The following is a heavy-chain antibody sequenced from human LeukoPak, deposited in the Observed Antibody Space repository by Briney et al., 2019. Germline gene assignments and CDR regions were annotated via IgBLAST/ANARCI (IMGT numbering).Heavy chain of an antibody. CDR1: GGSISRSSYY. Sequence: PSETLSLTCTVSGGSISRSSYYWGWIRQPPGKGLEWVGTIYSSGSTFYNTSLKSRVTISVDTPKNQFSLKLNSVTAADTAVYYCARIDYYGSGSYYRIDYWGQGTLVTVSS. CDR2: IYSSGST. CDR3: ARIDYYGSGSYYRIDY. J-gene: IGHJ4*02. D-gene: IGHD3-10*01. V-gene: IGHV4-39*01.